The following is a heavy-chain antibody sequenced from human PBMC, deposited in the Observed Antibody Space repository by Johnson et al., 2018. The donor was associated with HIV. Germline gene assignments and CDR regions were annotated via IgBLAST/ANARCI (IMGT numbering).Heavy chain of an antibody. V-gene: IGHV3-74*01. J-gene: IGHJ3*02. CDR2: IISDVSSA. Sequence: VQLVESGGGLVQPGGSLRLSCAASGFTFSPYWMHWVRQAPGQGLVWVSRIISDVSSAIYTDSVRGRFTISRDNSKNTLYLQMNSLRAEDTAVYYCAREPRGPSSGSRIPDAFDIWGRGTIVTVSS. CDR1: GFTFSPYW. CDR3: AREPRGPSSGSRIPDAFDI. D-gene: IGHD3-10*01.